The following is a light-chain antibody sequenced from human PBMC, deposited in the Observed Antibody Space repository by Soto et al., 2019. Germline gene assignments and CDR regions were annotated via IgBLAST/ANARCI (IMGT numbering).Light chain of an antibody. CDR1: SSNIGSKY. Sequence: QSALTQPPSVSAAPGQKVTISCSGSSSNIGSKYVSWYQKLPGTAPKLLIYENDKRPSGIPDRFSGSKSGTSATLGITGLQTGDEADYYCGTWDNSLRGVVFGGGTKLTVL. CDR2: END. V-gene: IGLV1-51*02. J-gene: IGLJ2*01. CDR3: GTWDNSLRGVV.